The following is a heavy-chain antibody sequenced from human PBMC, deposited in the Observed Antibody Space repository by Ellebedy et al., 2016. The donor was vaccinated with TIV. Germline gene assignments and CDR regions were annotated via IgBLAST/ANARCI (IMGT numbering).Heavy chain of an antibody. Sequence: GGSLRLSCGASGFSFRSYWMTWVRQAPGKGLEWVANINQGGSDKYYVDSVKGQFTVSRDNAQNSLFLQTNSLRAEDTAVYYCATDGSYGDYRSPTHAFEMWGQGTLVTVSS. CDR2: INQGGSDK. CDR1: GFSFRSYW. J-gene: IGHJ3*02. D-gene: IGHD4-17*01. CDR3: ATDGSYGDYRSPTHAFEM. V-gene: IGHV3-7*01.